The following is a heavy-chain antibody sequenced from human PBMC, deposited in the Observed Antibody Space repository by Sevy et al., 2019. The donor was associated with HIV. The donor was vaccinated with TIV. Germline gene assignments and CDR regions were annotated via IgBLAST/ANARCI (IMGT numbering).Heavy chain of an antibody. J-gene: IGHJ4*02. V-gene: IGHV1-69*13. CDR3: ARGGLATITYYFDY. Sequence: ASVKVSCKASGGTFSSYAISWVRQAPGQGLEWMGGIIPIFGTAKHAQKFQGRVTITADESTSTAYMELSSLRSEDTAVYYCARGGLATITYYFDYWGQGTLVTVSS. CDR1: GGTFSSYA. D-gene: IGHD5-12*01. CDR2: IIPIFGTA.